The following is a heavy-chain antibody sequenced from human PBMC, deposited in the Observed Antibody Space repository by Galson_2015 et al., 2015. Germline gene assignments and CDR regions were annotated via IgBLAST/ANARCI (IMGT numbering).Heavy chain of an antibody. Sequence: SLRLSCAASGFSFSNYAMNWVRQAPGKGLEWVAGITASDGNPYYADSVKGRFTFSRDNSKSVLSLQMNSLRTEDTALYYCAKTACSGGSCRGTNWFDPWGQGTLVIVSS. V-gene: IGHV3-23*01. CDR1: GFSFSNYA. D-gene: IGHD2-8*02. CDR3: AKTACSGGSCRGTNWFDP. CDR2: ITASDGNP. J-gene: IGHJ5*02.